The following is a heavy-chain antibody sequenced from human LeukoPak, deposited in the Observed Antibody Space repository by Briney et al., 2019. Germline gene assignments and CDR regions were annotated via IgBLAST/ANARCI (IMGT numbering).Heavy chain of an antibody. Sequence: GGSRRLSCAASGFTFSSYGMHWVRQAPGKGREWGAVISYVGSNKYYADSVKGRFTISRDNSKNTLYLQMNSLRAEDTAVYYCGGGAAAGTPPGAFDIWGQGTMVTVSS. CDR1: GFTFSSYG. V-gene: IGHV3-30*03. D-gene: IGHD6-13*01. J-gene: IGHJ3*02. CDR3: GGGAAAGTPPGAFDI. CDR2: ISYVGSNK.